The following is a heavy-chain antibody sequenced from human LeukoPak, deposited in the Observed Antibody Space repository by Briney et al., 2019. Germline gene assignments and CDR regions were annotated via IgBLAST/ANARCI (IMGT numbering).Heavy chain of an antibody. D-gene: IGHD4-17*01. CDR1: GYTFTSYA. CDR3: ARSLTTGYYYYYGMDV. J-gene: IGHJ6*02. Sequence: ASVKVSCKASGYTFTSYAMNWVRQAPGQGLEWMGWINTNTGNPTYAQGFTGRFVFSLDTSVSTAYLQICSLKAEDTAVYYCARSLTTGYYYYYGMDVWGQGTTVTVSS. CDR2: INTNTGNP. V-gene: IGHV7-4-1*01.